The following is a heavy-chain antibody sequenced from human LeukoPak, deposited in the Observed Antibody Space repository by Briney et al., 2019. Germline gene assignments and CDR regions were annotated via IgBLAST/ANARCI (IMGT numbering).Heavy chain of an antibody. D-gene: IGHD3-10*01. CDR1: AFMVSDND. Sequence: GGSLRLSCAASAFMVSDNDMTWVRQAPGKGLEGVSVIYSGGSTKDADSVKGRFTISRDNSKNTVYLQMNSLRVDDTAVYFCARGYDYAAGTYFDQWGQGTLVTVPS. CDR2: IYSGGST. CDR3: ARGYDYAAGTYFDQ. J-gene: IGHJ4*02. V-gene: IGHV3-53*01.